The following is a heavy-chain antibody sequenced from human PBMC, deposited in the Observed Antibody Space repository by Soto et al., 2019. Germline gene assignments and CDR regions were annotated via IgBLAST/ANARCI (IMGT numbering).Heavy chain of an antibody. Sequence: ASVKVSCKASGYTFTSYGISWVRQAPGQGLEWMGWISANNGNTKYAQNFQGRVTMTTDTSTSTAYMELRSLRSDDTAVYYCARAYSPGLFDPWGQGTLVTV. V-gene: IGHV1-18*01. CDR2: ISANNGNT. J-gene: IGHJ5*02. CDR3: ARAYSPGLFDP. CDR1: GYTFTSYG. D-gene: IGHD2-15*01.